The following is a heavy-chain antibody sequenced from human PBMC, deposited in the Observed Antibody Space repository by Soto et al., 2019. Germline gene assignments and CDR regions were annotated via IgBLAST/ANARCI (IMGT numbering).Heavy chain of an antibody. Sequence: GGSLRLSCAASGFTFSSYGMHWVRQAPGKGLEWVAVISYDGSNKYYADSVKGRFTISRDNSRNTLYLQMNSLRAEDTAVYYCAKGLMLRGRTGDAFDIWGQGTMVTVSS. D-gene: IGHD2-8*01. CDR1: GFTFSSYG. J-gene: IGHJ3*02. CDR2: ISYDGSNK. CDR3: AKGLMLRGRTGDAFDI. V-gene: IGHV3-30*18.